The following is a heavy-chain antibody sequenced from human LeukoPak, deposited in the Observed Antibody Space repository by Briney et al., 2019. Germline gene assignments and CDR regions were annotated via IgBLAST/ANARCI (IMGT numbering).Heavy chain of an antibody. V-gene: IGHV3-9*01. CDR1: GFTFDDYA. D-gene: IGHD6-19*01. CDR3: AKDQSGWWNFDY. CDR2: ISWNSGSI. J-gene: IGHJ4*02. Sequence: PGGFLRLSCAASGFTFDDYAMHWVRRAPGKGLEWVSGISWNSGSIGYADSVKGRFTISRDNAKNSLYLQMNSLRAEDTALYYCAKDQSGWWNFDYWGQGTLVTVSS.